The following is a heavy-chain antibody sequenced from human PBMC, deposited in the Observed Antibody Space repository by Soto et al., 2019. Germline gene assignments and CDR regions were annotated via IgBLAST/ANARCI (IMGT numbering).Heavy chain of an antibody. Sequence: PGGSLRLSCAASGFTFSSYWMSWVRQAPGKGLEWVANIKQDGSEKYYVDSVKGRFTISRDNAKNSLYLQMNSLRAEDTAVYYCARDRYSYYDFWSGSLPYYYYGMDDWGQGTTVTVSS. D-gene: IGHD3-3*01. CDR1: GFTFSSYW. CDR2: IKQDGSEK. V-gene: IGHV3-7*01. CDR3: ARDRYSYYDFWSGSLPYYYYGMDD. J-gene: IGHJ6*02.